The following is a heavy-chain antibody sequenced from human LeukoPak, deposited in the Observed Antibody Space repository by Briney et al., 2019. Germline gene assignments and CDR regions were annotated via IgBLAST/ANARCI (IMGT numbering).Heavy chain of an antibody. CDR3: ARHTYYYDSSVLTIDAFDI. V-gene: IGHV1-8*01. CDR2: MNPNSGNT. D-gene: IGHD3-22*01. Sequence: ASVKVSCKASGYTFTSYDINWVRQATGQGLEWMGWMNPNSGNTDYAQKFQGRVTMTRNTSISTAYMELSSLRSEDTAVYYCARHTYYYDSSVLTIDAFDIWGQGTMVTVSS. CDR1: GYTFTSYD. J-gene: IGHJ3*02.